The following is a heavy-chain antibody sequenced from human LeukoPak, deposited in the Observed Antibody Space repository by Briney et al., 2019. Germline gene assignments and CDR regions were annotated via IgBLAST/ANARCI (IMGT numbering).Heavy chain of an antibody. CDR3: ARGARMNDY. Sequence: SETLSPTCTVSGGSISSGDYYWSWIRQPPGKGLEWIGSIFYGGSTYYNPSLKSRVTISVDTSKNQFSLKLSSVTAADTAVYYCARGARMNDYWGQGTLVTVSS. D-gene: IGHD2-15*01. CDR2: IFYGGST. CDR1: GGSISSGDYY. V-gene: IGHV4-30-4*01. J-gene: IGHJ4*02.